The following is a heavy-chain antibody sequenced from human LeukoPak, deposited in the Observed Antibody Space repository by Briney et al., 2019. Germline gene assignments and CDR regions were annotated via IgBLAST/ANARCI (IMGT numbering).Heavy chain of an antibody. CDR3: ARGGNYDIMTGYYPWFDP. V-gene: IGHV4-59*01. J-gene: IGHJ5*02. Sequence: SETLSLTCTVSGGSISSYYWSWIWQPPGKGLEWIGYIYYSGSTNYNPSLKSRVTISVDTSKNQFSLKLSSVTAADTAVYYCARGGNYDIMTGYYPWFDPWGQGTLVTVSS. CDR2: IYYSGST. D-gene: IGHD3-9*01. CDR1: GGSISSYY.